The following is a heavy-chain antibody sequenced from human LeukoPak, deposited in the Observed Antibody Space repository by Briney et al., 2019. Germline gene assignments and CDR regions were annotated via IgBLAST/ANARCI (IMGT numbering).Heavy chain of an antibody. CDR3: ARDYTDIDSVQPPDAFDI. J-gene: IGHJ3*02. CDR2: ISAYNGNT. D-gene: IGHD3-16*01. V-gene: IGHV1-18*01. CDR1: GYTFTSYG. Sequence: ASVKVSCKASGYTFTSYGISWVRQAPGQGLEWMGWISAYNGNTNYAQKLQGRVTMTTDTSTSTAYMELRSLRSDDTAVYYCARDYTDIDSVQPPDAFDIWGQGTMVTVSS.